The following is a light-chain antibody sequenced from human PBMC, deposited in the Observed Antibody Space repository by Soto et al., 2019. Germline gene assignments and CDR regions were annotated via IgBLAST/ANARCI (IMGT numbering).Light chain of an antibody. J-gene: IGLJ3*02. Sequence: QSAPTQPPSASGSPGQSVTISCTGTSSDVGGYNYVSWYQQHPGKGPKLMISEVNNRPSGVSHRFSGSKSGNTASLTISGLQPADEADYYCSSYTTSGTYVLFGGGTKLTVL. CDR3: SSYTTSGTYVL. CDR1: SSDVGGYNY. V-gene: IGLV2-14*01. CDR2: EVN.